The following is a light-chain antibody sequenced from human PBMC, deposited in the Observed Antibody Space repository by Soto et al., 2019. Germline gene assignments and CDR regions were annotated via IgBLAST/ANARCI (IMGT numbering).Light chain of an antibody. CDR1: SREVGGYNY. J-gene: IGLJ1*01. V-gene: IGLV2-11*01. CDR3: CSYAGSYSYV. CDR2: DVS. Sequence: QSALTQPRSVSGSPGQSVTISCTGTSREVGGYNYVSWYQQHPGKAPKLTIYDVSKRPSGVPDRFSGSKSGNTASLTISGLQAEDEADYYCCSYAGSYSYVFGTATKVTVL.